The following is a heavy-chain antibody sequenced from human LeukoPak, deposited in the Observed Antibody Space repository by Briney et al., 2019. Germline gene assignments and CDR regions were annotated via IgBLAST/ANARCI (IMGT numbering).Heavy chain of an antibody. CDR3: ARARIYYYDSRGSFDY. V-gene: IGHV3-23*01. D-gene: IGHD3-22*01. CDR2: ISGSGDST. J-gene: IGHJ4*02. CDR1: GFTFSNYG. Sequence: PGGSLRLSCAASGFTFSNYGMSWVRQAPGKGLEWVSSISGSGDSTYYADSVKGRFTISRDNAKNSLYLQMNSLRAEDTAVYYCARARIYYYDSRGSFDYWGQGTLVTVSS.